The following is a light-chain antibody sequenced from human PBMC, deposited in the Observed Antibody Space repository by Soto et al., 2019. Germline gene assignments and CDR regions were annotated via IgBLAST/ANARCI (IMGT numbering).Light chain of an antibody. CDR3: QQYGGSPIT. Sequence: ENVLTQSPATLSLSPGERATLSCRASQSVSSYLAWYQQKPGQAPRLLISGASMRASGVPVRFIGSGSGTDFTLTITRLEPEDFAVYYCQQYGGSPITFGLGTRLEI. J-gene: IGKJ5*01. V-gene: IGKV3-20*01. CDR2: GAS. CDR1: QSVSSY.